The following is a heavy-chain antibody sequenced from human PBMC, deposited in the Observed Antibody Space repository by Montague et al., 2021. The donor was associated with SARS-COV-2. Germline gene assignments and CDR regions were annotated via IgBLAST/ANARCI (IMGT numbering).Heavy chain of an antibody. Sequence: FLRLSCAASGFPLSTYAMTWVRQAPGKGLEWVSPISVNAMKTHYPDSVKGRFTISRDNSKNTLYLQMSSLRAEDTAVYFCLNYHGSWRYRDFWGQGTQVTVSP. CDR2: ISVNAMKT. CDR1: GFPLSTYA. V-gene: IGHV3-23*01. D-gene: IGHD3-10*01. CDR3: LNYHGSWRYRDF. J-gene: IGHJ4*02.